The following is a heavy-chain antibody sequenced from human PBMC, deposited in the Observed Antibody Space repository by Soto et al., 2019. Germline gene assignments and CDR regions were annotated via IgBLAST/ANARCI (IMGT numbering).Heavy chain of an antibody. D-gene: IGHD3-10*01. J-gene: IGHJ4*02. CDR3: ARDRDDYGSGNYYNRIDF. Sequence: QVQLVQSGAEVKKPGSSVKVSCKASGGIFSTYAISWLRQAPGQGLEWMGGIIPICGTPNYAQRFQGRVTITADESTSTAYMELSRLRSEDTDVYYCARDRDDYGSGNYYNRIDFWGQGTLVTVSS. V-gene: IGHV1-69*01. CDR2: IIPICGTP. CDR1: GGIFSTYA.